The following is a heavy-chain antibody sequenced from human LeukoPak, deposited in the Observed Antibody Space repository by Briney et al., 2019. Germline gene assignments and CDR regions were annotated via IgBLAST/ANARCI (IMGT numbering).Heavy chain of an antibody. D-gene: IGHD3-3*01. CDR3: ARNEAGDYDFWSGTPGPNWFDP. J-gene: IGHJ5*02. CDR2: ISASSITI. V-gene: IGHV3-48*01. Sequence: GGTLRLSCAASGFSFSSYSMNWVRQAPGKGLERISYISASSITIYYADSVQGRFTISSDNTNNSLYLQMDSLRAEDTAVYSCARNEAGDYDFWSGTPGPNWFDPWGQGTLVTVSS. CDR1: GFSFSSYS.